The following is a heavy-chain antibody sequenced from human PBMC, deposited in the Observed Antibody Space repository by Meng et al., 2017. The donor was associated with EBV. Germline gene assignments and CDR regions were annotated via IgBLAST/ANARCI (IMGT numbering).Heavy chain of an antibody. CDR1: GGSVNGYF. CDR3: ARVSPKRYFDYLAPPDY. V-gene: IGHV4-34*01. Sequence: QVQLQQWGAGLLTPSEXLSLTCAVYGGSVNGYFLSWIRQPPGKGLEWIGELHHSGSTNYNPSLKSRLRISVDTSKNQFSLNLTSVTAADTAVYYCARVSPKRYFDYLAPPDYWGQGTLVTVSS. J-gene: IGHJ4*02. D-gene: IGHD3-9*01. CDR2: LHHSGST.